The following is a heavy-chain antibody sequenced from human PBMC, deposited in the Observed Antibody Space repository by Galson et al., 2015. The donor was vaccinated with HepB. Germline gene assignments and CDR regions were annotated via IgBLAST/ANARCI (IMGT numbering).Heavy chain of an antibody. CDR1: GYTFTSYG. CDR2: ISAYNGNT. J-gene: IGHJ6*03. D-gene: IGHD2-2*01. V-gene: IGHV1-18*01. CDR3: ARAGLNPVVVPAAIFSYYYMDV. Sequence: SVKVSCKASGYTFTSYGISWVRQAPGQGLEWMGWISAYNGNTNYAQKLQGRVTMTTDTSTSTAYMELRSLRSDDTAVYYCARAGLNPVVVPAAIFSYYYMDVWGKGTTVTVSS.